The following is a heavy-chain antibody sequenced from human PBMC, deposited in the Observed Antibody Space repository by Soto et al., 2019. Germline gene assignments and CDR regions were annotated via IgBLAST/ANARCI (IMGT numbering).Heavy chain of an antibody. CDR2: IYYSGST. D-gene: IGHD3-10*01. CDR1: GGSVTSYY. Sequence: SETLSLTCTVSGGSVTSYYWSCIRQPPGKALEWIGTIYYSGSTNYNPSLKSRVTISVDTSKNQFSLRLGSVTAADTAVYFCARALYGSGVLDVWGQGTTVTVSS. CDR3: ARALYGSGVLDV. V-gene: IGHV4-59*02. J-gene: IGHJ6*02.